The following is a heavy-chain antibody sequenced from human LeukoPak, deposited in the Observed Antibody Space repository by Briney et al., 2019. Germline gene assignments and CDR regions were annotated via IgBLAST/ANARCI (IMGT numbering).Heavy chain of an antibody. D-gene: IGHD5-24*01. CDR2: ISGSGGSI. Sequence: GGSLRLSCAASRFTFNTYAMSWVRQAPGKRLEWVSAISGSGGSIYYADSVKGLFTISRDNAKNMLYLQKNSLRAEETAVYYCARDRAGTDGDIVFDWWGQGALVTVSA. V-gene: IGHV3-23*01. J-gene: IGHJ4*02. CDR1: RFTFNTYA. CDR3: ARDRAGTDGDIVFDW.